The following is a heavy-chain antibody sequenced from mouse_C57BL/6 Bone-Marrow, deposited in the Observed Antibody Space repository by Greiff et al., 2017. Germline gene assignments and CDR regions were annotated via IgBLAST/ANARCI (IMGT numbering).Heavy chain of an antibody. CDR2: IYPSDSET. D-gene: IGHD1-1*01. J-gene: IGHJ4*01. CDR1: GYTFTSYW. V-gene: IGHV1-52*01. Sequence: QVQLQQPGAELVRPGSSVKLSCKASGYTFTSYWMHWVKQRPRQGLEWIGNIYPSDSETHYNQKFKDKATLTVDKSSSTAYMQLSSLTSEDSAVYYCARGGGSSQYYFDYWGQGTSVTVSS. CDR3: ARGGGSSQYYFDY.